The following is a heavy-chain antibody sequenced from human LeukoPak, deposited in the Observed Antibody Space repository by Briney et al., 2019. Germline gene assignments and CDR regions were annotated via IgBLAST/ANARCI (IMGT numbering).Heavy chain of an antibody. CDR2: IWYGGSNK. D-gene: IGHD6-19*01. V-gene: IGHV3-30*18. Sequence: GRSLRLSCAASGFTFSSYGMHWVRQAPGKGLEWVAVIWYGGSNKYYADSVKGRFTTSRDNSKNTLYLQMNSLRAEDTAVYYCAKERRLGGIAVAGTLDVWGKGTTVTVSS. CDR3: AKERRLGGIAVAGTLDV. J-gene: IGHJ6*04. CDR1: GFTFSSYG.